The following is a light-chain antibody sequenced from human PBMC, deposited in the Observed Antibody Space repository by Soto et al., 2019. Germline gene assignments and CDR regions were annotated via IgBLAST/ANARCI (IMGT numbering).Light chain of an antibody. CDR1: QRISYY. V-gene: IGKV1-5*01. CDR3: QHYNSYSEV. Sequence: DLQMTQSPSSLSASVGDRVTITCRASQRISYYLNWFQQKPGRAPKLLIYAASSLEAGVPSRFSGSGSGTELNLTLSSLQPDDFATYYCQHYNSYSEVFGQGTKVELK. CDR2: AAS. J-gene: IGKJ1*01.